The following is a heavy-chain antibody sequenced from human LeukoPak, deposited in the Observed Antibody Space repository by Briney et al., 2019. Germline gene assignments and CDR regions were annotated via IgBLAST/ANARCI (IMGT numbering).Heavy chain of an antibody. D-gene: IGHD3-22*01. J-gene: IGHJ4*02. CDR2: IYYSGST. V-gene: IGHV4-31*03. CDR1: GGPISSGGYY. Sequence: SETLSLTCTVSGGPISSGGYYWSWIRQHPGKGLEWIGYIYYSGSTYYNPSLKSRVTISVDTSKNQFSLKLSSVTAADTAVYYCARTYYYDSSGYPTPFGYWGQGTLVTVSS. CDR3: ARTYYYDSSGYPTPFGY.